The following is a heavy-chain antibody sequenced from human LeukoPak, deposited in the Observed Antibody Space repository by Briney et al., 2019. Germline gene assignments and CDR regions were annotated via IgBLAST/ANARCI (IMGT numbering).Heavy chain of an antibody. Sequence: GASVKVSCKASGYTFTGYYMHWVRQAPGQGLEWMGWINPNSGGTNYAQKFQGRVTMTRDTSISTAYMELSRLRSDDTAVYYCARDQVGDILTGYFLASTQDYYYGMDVWGQGTTVTVSS. CDR2: INPNSGGT. CDR3: ARDQVGDILTGYFLASTQDYYYGMDV. V-gene: IGHV1-2*02. CDR1: GYTFTGYY. J-gene: IGHJ6*02. D-gene: IGHD3-9*01.